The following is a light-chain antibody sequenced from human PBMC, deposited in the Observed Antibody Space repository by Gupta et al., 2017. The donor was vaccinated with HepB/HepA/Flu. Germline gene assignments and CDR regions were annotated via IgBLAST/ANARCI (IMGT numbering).Light chain of an antibody. J-gene: IGKJ1*01. CDR3: QQYGSSPT. CDR1: QSVSSSY. CDR2: GAS. Sequence: EIVLTQSPGPLSLSPGERATLSCRASQSVSSSYLAWYQQKPGQAPRLLIYGASSRATGIPDRFSGSGSGTDCTLTISRLEPEDFAVYYCQQYGSSPTFGQGTKVEIK. V-gene: IGKV3-20*01.